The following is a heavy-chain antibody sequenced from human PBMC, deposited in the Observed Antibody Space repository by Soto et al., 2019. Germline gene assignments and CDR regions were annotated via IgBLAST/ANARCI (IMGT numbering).Heavy chain of an antibody. D-gene: IGHD3-16*01. CDR1: GFTFENYA. J-gene: IGHJ6*02. CDR3: AKDSWESFGVSAGDYYAMDV. V-gene: IGHV3-23*01. Sequence: GGSLRLSCVASGFTFENYAMGWVRQAPGKGLEWVSAISGSGGTTYYSDSVKGRFTISRDNSKNTVYLQMNDLRVEDAAEYFCAKDSWESFGVSAGDYYAMDVWGQGTTVTVSS. CDR2: ISGSGGTT.